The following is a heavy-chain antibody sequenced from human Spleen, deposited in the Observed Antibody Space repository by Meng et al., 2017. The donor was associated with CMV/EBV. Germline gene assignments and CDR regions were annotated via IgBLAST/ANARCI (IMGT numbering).Heavy chain of an antibody. J-gene: IGHJ6*02. CDR3: ARGAAKYYYGMDV. V-gene: IGHV4-34*01. D-gene: IGHD4/OR15-4a*01. CDR2: INHSGST. CDR1: GGSFSGYY. Sequence: SETLSLTCAVYGGSFSGYYWSWIRQPPGKGLEWIGEINHSGSTNYNPSLKSRVTISVDPSKNQFSLKLSSVTAADTAVYYCARGAAKYYYGMDVWGQGTTVTVSS.